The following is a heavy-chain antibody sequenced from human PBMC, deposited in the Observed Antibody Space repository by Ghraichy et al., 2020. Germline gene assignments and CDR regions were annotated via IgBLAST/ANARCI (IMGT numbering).Heavy chain of an antibody. CDR2: IYYSGST. CDR1: GGSISSGGYY. J-gene: IGHJ4*02. CDR3: ARDPPYDDYVWGSPAWYFDY. V-gene: IGHV4-31*03. Sequence: SETLSLTCTVSGGSISSGGYYWSWIRQHPGKGLEWIGYIYYSGSTYYNPSLKSRVTISVDTSKNQFSLKLSSVTAADTAVYYCARDPPYDDYVWGSPAWYFDYWGQGTLVTVSS. D-gene: IGHD3-16*01.